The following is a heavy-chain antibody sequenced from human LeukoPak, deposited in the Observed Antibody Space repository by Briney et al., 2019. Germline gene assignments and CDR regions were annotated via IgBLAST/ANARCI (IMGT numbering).Heavy chain of an antibody. Sequence: ASVKVSCKASGGTFSSYGISWVRQAPGQGLEWMGWISAYNGNTNYAQKLQGRVTMTTDTSTSTAYMELRSLRSDDTAVYYCARGTYYDSSGSMTDWGQGTLVTVSS. CDR2: ISAYNGNT. V-gene: IGHV1-18*01. CDR1: GGTFSSYG. CDR3: ARGTYYDSSGSMTD. D-gene: IGHD3-22*01. J-gene: IGHJ4*02.